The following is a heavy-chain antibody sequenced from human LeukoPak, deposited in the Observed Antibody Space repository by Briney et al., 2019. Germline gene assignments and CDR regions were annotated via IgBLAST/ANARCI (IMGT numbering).Heavy chain of an antibody. CDR1: GYTFTSYY. V-gene: IGHV1-46*01. CDR3: ARVQDDYGMDV. J-gene: IGHJ6*02. Sequence: ASVTVSFTASGYTFTSYYMHWVRQAPGQGLEWMGIINPSGGSTSYAQRFQGRVTMTRDTSTSTVYMELSSLRSEDTAVHYCARVQDDYGMDVWGQGTTVTVSS. D-gene: IGHD2-15*01. CDR2: INPSGGST.